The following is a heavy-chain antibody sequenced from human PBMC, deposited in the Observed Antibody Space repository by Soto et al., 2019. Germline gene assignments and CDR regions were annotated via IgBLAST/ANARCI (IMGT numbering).Heavy chain of an antibody. CDR1: GGSFSGYY. Sequence: SETLSLTCAVYGGSFSGYYWSWIRQPPGKGLEWIGEINHSGSTNYNPSLKSRVTISVDTSKNQFSLKLSSVTAADTAVYYCARTIISWFDPWGQGTLVTVSS. CDR3: ARTIISWFDP. D-gene: IGHD3-10*01. V-gene: IGHV4-34*01. CDR2: INHSGST. J-gene: IGHJ5*02.